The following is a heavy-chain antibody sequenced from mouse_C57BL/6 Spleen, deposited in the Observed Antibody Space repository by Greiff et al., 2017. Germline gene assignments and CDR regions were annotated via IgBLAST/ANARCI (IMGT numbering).Heavy chain of an antibody. CDR3: ATSTVVARYYAMDY. V-gene: IGHV1-74*01. J-gene: IGHJ4*01. CDR1: GYTFTSYW. D-gene: IGHD1-1*01. CDR2: IHPSDSDT. Sequence: QVQLKQPGAELVKPGASVKVSCKASGYTFTSYWMHWVKQRPGQGLEWIGRIHPSDSDTNYNQKFKGKATLTVDKSSSTAYMQLSSLTSEDSAVYYCATSTVVARYYAMDYWGQGTSVTVSS.